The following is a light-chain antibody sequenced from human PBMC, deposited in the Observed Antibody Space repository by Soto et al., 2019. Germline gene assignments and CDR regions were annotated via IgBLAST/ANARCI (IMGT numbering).Light chain of an antibody. CDR3: QQYHSYSPYT. V-gene: IGKV1-5*01. Sequence: DIPMTQSPSTLSASVGDSVTITCPASQSISIWLAWYQQKPGKAPKFLIYDASTLKSGVPSRFSGSGSGTEFTLTISSLQPDDFATYYCQQYHSYSPYTFGQGTKLEIK. J-gene: IGKJ2*01. CDR1: QSISIW. CDR2: DAS.